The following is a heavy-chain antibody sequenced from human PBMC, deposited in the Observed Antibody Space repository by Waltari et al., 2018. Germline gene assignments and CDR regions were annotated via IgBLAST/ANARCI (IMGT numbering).Heavy chain of an antibody. V-gene: IGHV1-69*10. J-gene: IGHJ4*02. Sequence: QVQLVQSGAEVKKPGSSVKVSCKASGGTFSSYAISWVRQAPGQGLEWMGGIIPILGIANYAQKFQGRVTITADKSTSTAYMELSSLRSEDTAVYYCSSPARGNYYDSSGYSLDYWGQGTLVTVSS. CDR3: SSPARGNYYDSSGYSLDY. CDR2: IIPILGIA. D-gene: IGHD3-22*01. CDR1: GGTFSSYA.